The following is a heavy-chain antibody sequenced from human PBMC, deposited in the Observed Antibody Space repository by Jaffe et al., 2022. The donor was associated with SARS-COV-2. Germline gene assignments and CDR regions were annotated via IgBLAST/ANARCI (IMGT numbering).Heavy chain of an antibody. J-gene: IGHJ4*02. CDR2: ISGSGGST. Sequence: EVQLLESGGGLVQPGGSLRLSCAASGFTFSSYAMSWVRQAPGKGLEWVSAISGSGGSTYYADSVKGRFTISRDNSKNTLYLQMNSLRAEDTAVYYCAKVGGDWNDVLAATDYWGQGTLVTVSS. CDR1: GFTFSSYA. D-gene: IGHD1-1*01. V-gene: IGHV3-23*01. CDR3: AKVGGDWNDVLAATDY.